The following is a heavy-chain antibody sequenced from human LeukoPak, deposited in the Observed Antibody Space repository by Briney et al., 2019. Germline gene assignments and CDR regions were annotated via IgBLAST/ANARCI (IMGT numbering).Heavy chain of an antibody. CDR1: GGSVSNGNYY. CDR3: ARDSLLRGSGWDYWYFDL. V-gene: IGHV4-61*01. CDR2: MHYSGST. D-gene: IGHD6-25*01. J-gene: IGHJ2*01. Sequence: PSETLYLTCTVSGGSVSNGNYYWSWIRQPPGKGLEWIGNMHYSGSTNYNPSLKSRVTISVDTSMNQFSLLLTSATAADTAVYYCARDSLLRGSGWDYWYFDLWGRGTLVTVSS.